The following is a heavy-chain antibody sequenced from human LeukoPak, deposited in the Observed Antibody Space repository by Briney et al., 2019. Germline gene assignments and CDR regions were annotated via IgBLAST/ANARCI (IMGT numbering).Heavy chain of an antibody. V-gene: IGHV4-59*12. CDR3: ARERVVFRGSFDI. J-gene: IGHJ3*02. CDR2: IYYSGST. CDR1: GGSISSYY. D-gene: IGHD3-10*01. Sequence: PSETLSLTCTVSGGSISSYYWSWIRQPPGKGLEWIGYIYYSGSTNYNPSLKSRVTISVDRSKNQFSLKLSSVTAADTAVYYCARERVVFRGSFDIGGKGKMVPVS.